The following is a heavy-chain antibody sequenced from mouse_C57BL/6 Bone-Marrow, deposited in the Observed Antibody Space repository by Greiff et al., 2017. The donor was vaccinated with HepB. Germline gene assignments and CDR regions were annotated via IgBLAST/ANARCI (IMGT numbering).Heavy chain of an antibody. J-gene: IGHJ3*01. Sequence: QVQLQQSGPELVKPGASVKISCKASGYSFTSYYIHWVKQRPGQGLEWIGWIYPGSGNTKYNEKFKGKATLTAGTSSSTAYMQLSSLTSEDSAVYYCARSRDYYGSGDFAYGGQGTLVTVSA. CDR3: ARSRDYYGSGDFAY. CDR2: IYPGSGNT. CDR1: GYSFTSYY. V-gene: IGHV1-66*01. D-gene: IGHD1-1*01.